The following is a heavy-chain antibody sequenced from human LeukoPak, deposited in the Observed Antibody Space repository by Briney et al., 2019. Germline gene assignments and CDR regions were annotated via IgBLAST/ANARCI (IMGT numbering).Heavy chain of an antibody. J-gene: IGHJ4*02. CDR3: ATFYDILTGPTTGMGY. D-gene: IGHD3-9*01. CDR1: GFTFSSYA. V-gene: IGHV1-24*01. Sequence: GGSLRLSCAASGFTFSSYAMHCVRQAPGKGLEWMGGFDPEDGETIYAQKFQGRVTMTEDTSTDTAYMELSSLRSEDTAVYYCATFYDILTGPTTGMGYWGQGTLVTVSS. CDR2: FDPEDGET.